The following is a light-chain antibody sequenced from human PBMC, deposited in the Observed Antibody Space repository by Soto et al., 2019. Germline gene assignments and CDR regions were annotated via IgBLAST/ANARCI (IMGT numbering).Light chain of an antibody. CDR1: QSVSYY. CDR3: QHRSNWPPLT. J-gene: IGKJ4*01. Sequence: EIVLTQSPATLSLSPGERATLSCRASQSVSYYLAWYQQTPGQAPRLLIYDASNRATGIPARFSGSGSGTDFTLTISSLEPEDFAVYYCQHRSNWPPLTFGGGTKVEIK. V-gene: IGKV3-11*01. CDR2: DAS.